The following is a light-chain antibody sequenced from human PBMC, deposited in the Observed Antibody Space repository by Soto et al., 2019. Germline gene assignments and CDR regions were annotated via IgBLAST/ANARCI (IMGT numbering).Light chain of an antibody. Sequence: EIVLTQSPATLSLSPGERATLSCRASQSVSSYLAWYQQKPGQAPRLLIYDASNRATGIPARFSGSGSGTDFTLTISRIEPEDFVVYYCQQRSNWPLTFGGGTKVEIK. CDR1: QSVSSY. CDR2: DAS. CDR3: QQRSNWPLT. J-gene: IGKJ4*01. V-gene: IGKV3-11*01.